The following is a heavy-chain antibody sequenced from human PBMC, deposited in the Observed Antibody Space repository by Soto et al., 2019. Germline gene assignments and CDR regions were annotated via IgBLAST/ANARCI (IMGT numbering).Heavy chain of an antibody. Sequence: QVQLVQSGAEVKKPGASVKVSCKASGYTFTSYGISWVRQAPGQGLEWMGWISAYNGNTNYAQKLQGRVTMTTDTSTSTAYMELRSLRSDDTAVYYCAREFVGSPVRGYSSGWYPDWYFDLWGRGTLVTVSS. CDR3: AREFVGSPVRGYSSGWYPDWYFDL. J-gene: IGHJ2*01. D-gene: IGHD6-19*01. CDR2: ISAYNGNT. V-gene: IGHV1-18*01. CDR1: GYTFTSYG.